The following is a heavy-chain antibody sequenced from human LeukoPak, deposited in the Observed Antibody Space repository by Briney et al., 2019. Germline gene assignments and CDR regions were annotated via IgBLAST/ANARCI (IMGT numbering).Heavy chain of an antibody. J-gene: IGHJ4*02. CDR2: ISSSSSYI. Sequence: GGSLRLSCAASGFTFSNCSMNWVRQAPGKGLEWVSSISSSSSYIYYADSVKGRFTISRDNAKNSLYLQMNSLRAEDTAVYYCARDSLSYGDYDYWGQGTLVTVSS. V-gene: IGHV3-21*01. D-gene: IGHD4-17*01. CDR3: ARDSLSYGDYDY. CDR1: GFTFSNCS.